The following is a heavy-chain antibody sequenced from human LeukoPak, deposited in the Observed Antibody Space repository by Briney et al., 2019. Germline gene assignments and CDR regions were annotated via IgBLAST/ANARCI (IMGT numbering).Heavy chain of an antibody. D-gene: IGHD3-10*01. V-gene: IGHV1-58*01. CDR1: GFTFTSSA. CDR2: IVVGSGNT. CDR3: AAASRVRGVIMTDY. Sequence: SVKVSCKASGFTFTSSAVQWVRQARGQRREWIGWIVVGSGNTNYAQKFQERVTITSDMSTSTAYMELSRLRSEDTAVYYCAAASRVRGVIMTDYWGQGTLVTVSS. J-gene: IGHJ4*02.